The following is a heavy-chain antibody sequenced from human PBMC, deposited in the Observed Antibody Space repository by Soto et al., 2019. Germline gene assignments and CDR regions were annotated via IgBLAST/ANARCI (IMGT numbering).Heavy chain of an antibody. CDR1: GYHFTTYW. CDR2: IYPDDSDV. J-gene: IGHJ4*02. D-gene: IGHD6-13*01. CDR3: PRLANWTSAAPDC. V-gene: IGHV5-51*01. Sequence: GDSLKLSCKGSGYHFTTYWIAWVRQMPGKGLEWIGIIYPDDSDVRYSPSFEGHVTISADKSINTAYLQWSSLKASDSAMYYCPRLANWTSAAPDCWGQGTLVTLSS.